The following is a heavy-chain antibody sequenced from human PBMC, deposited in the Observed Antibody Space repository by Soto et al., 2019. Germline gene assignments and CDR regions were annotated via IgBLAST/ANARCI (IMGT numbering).Heavy chain of an antibody. CDR3: ARDFYDSSGYPDY. V-gene: IGHV3-33*01. CDR2: IWYDGSNK. CDR1: GFTFSSYG. Sequence: GGSLRLSCAASGFTFSSYGMHWVRQAPGKGLEWVAVIWYDGSNKYYADSVKGRFTISRDNSKNTLYLQMNSLRAEDTAVYYCARDFYDSSGYPDYWGQGTLVTVSS. J-gene: IGHJ4*02. D-gene: IGHD3-22*01.